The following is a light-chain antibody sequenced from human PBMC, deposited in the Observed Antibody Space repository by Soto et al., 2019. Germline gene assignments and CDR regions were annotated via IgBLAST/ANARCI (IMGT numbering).Light chain of an antibody. CDR3: SSYAGSNNFL. CDR2: EVS. Sequence: QSVLTHPPSASGSPGQSVTISCTGTSTDVGGYNYVSWYQQHPGKPPKLMIYEVSKRPSGVPDPVSGSKSGNTASLTVSGLHAEDEADYYSSSYAGSNNFLFGTGTKVTVL. V-gene: IGLV2-8*01. J-gene: IGLJ1*01. CDR1: STDVGGYNY.